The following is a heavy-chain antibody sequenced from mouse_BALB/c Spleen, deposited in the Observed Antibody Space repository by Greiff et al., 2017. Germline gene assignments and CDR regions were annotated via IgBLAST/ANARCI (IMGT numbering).Heavy chain of an antibody. D-gene: IGHD1-1*01. V-gene: IGHV1-5*01. Sequence: EVQLQQSGTVLARPGASVKMSCKASGYSFTSYWMHWVKQRPGQGLEWIGAIYPGNSDTSYNQKFKGKAKLTAVTSASTAYMELSSLTNEDSAVYYCTRLLRYLAWFAYWGQGTLVTVSA. CDR2: IYPGNSDT. CDR3: TRLLRYLAWFAY. J-gene: IGHJ3*01. CDR1: GYSFTSYW.